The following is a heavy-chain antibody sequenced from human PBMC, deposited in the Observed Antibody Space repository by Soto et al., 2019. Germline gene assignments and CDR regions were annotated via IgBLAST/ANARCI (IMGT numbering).Heavy chain of an antibody. V-gene: IGHV5-51*01. CDR2: IYPSDSDT. CDR3: ARRLDCSNGVCIDY. J-gene: IGHJ4*02. D-gene: IGHD2-8*01. Sequence: GESLKISCKGSGYSFTNYWIGWVRQMPGKGLEWMGLIYPSDSDTRYSPSFQGQVTISADKSISTAYLQWSSLKASDTAMYYCARRLDCSNGVCIDYWGQGTLVTVSS. CDR1: GYSFTNYW.